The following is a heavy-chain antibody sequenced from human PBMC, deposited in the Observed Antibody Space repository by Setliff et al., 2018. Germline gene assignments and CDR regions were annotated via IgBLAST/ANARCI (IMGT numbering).Heavy chain of an antibody. V-gene: IGHV1-46*01. J-gene: IGHJ4*02. CDR3: ARASTSIDPYDFDY. CDR2: INIGGGSA. D-gene: IGHD3-16*02. Sequence: ASVKVSCKASGYPFTSYYMYWLRQAPGQGPEWLGIINIGGGSASYAQKFQDRVTMTRDTSTSTVYLEVTSLTSEDTAVYYCARASTSIDPYDFDYWGQGTTVTISS. CDR1: GYPFTSYY.